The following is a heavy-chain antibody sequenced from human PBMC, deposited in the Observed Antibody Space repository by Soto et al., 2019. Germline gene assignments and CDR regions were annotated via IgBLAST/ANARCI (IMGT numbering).Heavy chain of an antibody. CDR3: ARDPTSVYYYILTGYSGYGMDV. J-gene: IGHJ6*02. CDR1: GGTFSSYA. Sequence: SVKVSCKASGGTFSSYAISWVRQAPGQGLEWMGGIIPIFGTANYAQKFQGRVTITADESTSTAYMELSSLRSEDTAVYYCARDPTSVYYYILTGYSGYGMDVWGQGTTVTVSS. V-gene: IGHV1-69*13. CDR2: IIPIFGTA. D-gene: IGHD3-9*01.